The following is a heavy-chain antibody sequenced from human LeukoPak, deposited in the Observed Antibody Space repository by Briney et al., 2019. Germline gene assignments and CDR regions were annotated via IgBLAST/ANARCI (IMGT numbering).Heavy chain of an antibody. CDR3: ARDTIIVGATTRYDYYGMDV. J-gene: IGHJ6*02. D-gene: IGHD1-26*01. CDR1: GFTFDDYA. V-gene: IGHV3-9*01. CDR2: ISWNSGSI. Sequence: PGRSLRLSCAASGFTFDDYAMHWVRQAPGKGLEWVSGISWNSGSIGYADSVKGRFTISRDNAKNSLYLQMNSLRAEDTAVYYCARDTIIVGATTRYDYYGMDVWGQGTTVTVSS.